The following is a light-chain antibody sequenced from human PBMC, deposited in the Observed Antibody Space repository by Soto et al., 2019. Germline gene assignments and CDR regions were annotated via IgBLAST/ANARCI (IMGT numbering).Light chain of an antibody. Sequence: EIVLTQSPGTLSLSPGERATLSCKASQSVTSRHLAWYQLKPGQAPRLLIYGATSRATGIPDRFSGSGSGTDFTLTSSRLEPEDFAVYFCQQYNNSPEYTFGQGTKLEIK. J-gene: IGKJ2*01. CDR2: GAT. CDR3: QQYNNSPEYT. CDR1: QSVTSRH. V-gene: IGKV3-20*01.